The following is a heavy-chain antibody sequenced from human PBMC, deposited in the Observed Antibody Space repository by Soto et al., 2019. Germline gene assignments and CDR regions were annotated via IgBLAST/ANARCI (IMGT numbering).Heavy chain of an antibody. CDR2: ISATSGNT. D-gene: IGHD6-13*01. CDR1: GYAFTIYG. V-gene: IGHV1-18*01. CDR3: ARDLAAGDH. J-gene: IGHJ4*02. Sequence: ASAKVSCKASGYAFTIYGSSCVRQAPGQGLEWMGIISATSGNTNYAQKFQGRVTLTTDTSTTTVYMELSGLRSEDTAVLYCARDLAAGDHWGQGTLVTVSS.